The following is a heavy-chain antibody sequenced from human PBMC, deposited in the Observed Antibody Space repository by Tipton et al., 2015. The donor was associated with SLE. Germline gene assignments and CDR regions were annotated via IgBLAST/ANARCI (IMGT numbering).Heavy chain of an antibody. Sequence: LRLSCTVSGGSISSYYWSWIRQPPGKGLEWIGYIYYSGSTNYSPSLKRRVTISVDTSKNQFSLKLSSVTAADTAVYHCARGGYLYSGGFDYWGQGTLVTVSS. V-gene: IGHV4-59*01. CDR1: GGSISSYY. J-gene: IGHJ4*02. CDR3: ARGGYLYSGGFDY. D-gene: IGHD1-26*01. CDR2: IYYSGST.